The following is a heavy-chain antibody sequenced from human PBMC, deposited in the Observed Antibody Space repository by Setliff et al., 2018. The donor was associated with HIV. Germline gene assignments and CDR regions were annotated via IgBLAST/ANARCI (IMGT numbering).Heavy chain of an antibody. J-gene: IGHJ4*02. CDR3: ARDPLSRGAFDPPGAPDY. CDR2: ISSSSSYI. CDR1: GFTFTTYA. Sequence: GGSLRLSCAASGFTFTTYAMHWVRQAPGKGLEWVSSISSSSSYIYYADSVKGRFTISRDNAKNSLYLQMNSLRAEDTAVYYCARDPLSRGAFDPPGAPDYWGQGTLVTVSS. D-gene: IGHD3-9*01. V-gene: IGHV3-21*01.